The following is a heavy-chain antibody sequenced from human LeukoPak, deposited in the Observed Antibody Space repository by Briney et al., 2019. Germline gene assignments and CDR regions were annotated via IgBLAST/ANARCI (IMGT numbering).Heavy chain of an antibody. CDR1: GGSISSYY. V-gene: IGHV4-59*01. J-gene: IGHJ6*02. CDR3: ARGGIIRYYYYGMDV. CDR2: IYYSGST. D-gene: IGHD2-15*01. Sequence: SETLSLTCTVSGGSISSYYWSCIRQPPGKGLEWIGYIYYSGSTNYNPSLKSRVTISVDTSKNQFSLKLSSVTAADTAVYYCARGGIIRYYYYGMDVWGQGTTVTVSS.